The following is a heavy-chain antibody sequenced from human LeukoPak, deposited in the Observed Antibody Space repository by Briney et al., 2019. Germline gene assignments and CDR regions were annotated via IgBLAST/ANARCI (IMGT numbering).Heavy chain of an antibody. D-gene: IGHD6-13*01. V-gene: IGHV4-38-2*02. CDR1: GYSISSGYY. CDR2: IYHSGST. CDR3: ARGVPIAAAGEGYYMDV. Sequence: PSETLSLTCTVSGYSISSGYYWGWIRQPPGKGLEWIGSIYHSGSTYYNPSLKSRVTISVDTSKNQFSLKLSSVTAADTAVYYCARGVPIAAAGEGYYMDVWGKGTTVTVSS. J-gene: IGHJ6*03.